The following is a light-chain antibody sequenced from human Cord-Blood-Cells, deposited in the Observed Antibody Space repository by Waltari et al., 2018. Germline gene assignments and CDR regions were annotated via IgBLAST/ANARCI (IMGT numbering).Light chain of an antibody. CDR2: DVS. Sequence: QSALTQPASVSGSPGQSITISCTGTSSDVGGYNYVSWYQQHPGKAPKLIIYDVSKRPSGVSNRFSGSTSGNTASLTISGLQAEDEADYYCSSYTSSSTFVFGTGTKVTVL. J-gene: IGLJ1*01. CDR1: SSDVGGYNY. V-gene: IGLV2-14*01. CDR3: SSYTSSSTFV.